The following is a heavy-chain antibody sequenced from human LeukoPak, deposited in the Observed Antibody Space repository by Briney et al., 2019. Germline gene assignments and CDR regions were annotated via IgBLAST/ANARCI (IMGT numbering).Heavy chain of an antibody. J-gene: IGHJ5*02. CDR2: IRYDGSNK. V-gene: IGHV3-30*02. D-gene: IGHD1-26*01. Sequence: PGGSLRLSCAASGFTFSSYGMHWVRQAPGKGLEWVAFIRYDGSNKYYADSVKGRFTISRDNAKNSLYLQMNSLRAEDTAVYYCARDPVGPGAGWFDPWGQGTLVTVSS. CDR1: GFTFSSYG. CDR3: ARDPVGPGAGWFDP.